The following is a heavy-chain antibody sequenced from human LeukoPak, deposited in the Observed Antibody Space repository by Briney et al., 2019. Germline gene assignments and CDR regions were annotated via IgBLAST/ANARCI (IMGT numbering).Heavy chain of an antibody. J-gene: IGHJ6*02. V-gene: IGHV4-59*01. CDR2: IYYSGST. D-gene: IGHD3-22*01. Sequence: SETLSLTRTVSGGSISSYYWSWIRQPPGKGLEWIGYIYYSGSTNYNPSLKSRVTISTDTSKNQFSLKLSSVTAADTAVYYCARAPGYYYDSSGYQRVYYYYGMDVWGQGTTVTVSS. CDR1: GGSISSYY. CDR3: ARAPGYYYDSSGYQRVYYYYGMDV.